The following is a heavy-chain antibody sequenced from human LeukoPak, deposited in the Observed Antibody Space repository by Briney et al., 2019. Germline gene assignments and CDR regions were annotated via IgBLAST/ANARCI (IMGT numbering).Heavy chain of an antibody. CDR2: ISSSSSYI. J-gene: IGHJ3*02. CDR1: GFTFSSYS. CDR3: ARDVGATGAFDI. V-gene: IGHV3-21*01. D-gene: IGHD1-26*01. Sequence: GGSLRLSCAASGFTFSSYSMNWVRQAPGKGLEWVSSISSSSSYIYYADSVKGRFTISRDNAKNSLYLQMNSLRAEDTAVYYCARDVGATGAFDIWGQGTMVTVSS.